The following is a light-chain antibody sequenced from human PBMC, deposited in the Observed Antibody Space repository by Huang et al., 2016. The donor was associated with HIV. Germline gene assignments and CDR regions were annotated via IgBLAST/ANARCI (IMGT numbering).Light chain of an antibody. CDR1: QNVGDY. CDR3: QQRTKWPLT. Sequence: EIVLTQSPATLSSSPGKRATLSCRASQNVGDYVAWYQHKPGQAPRLLIYDVSKRATGIPARFSGSGSGTDFTLTISRLEPEDFVLYYCQQRTKWPLTFGGGTKVEIK. V-gene: IGKV3-11*01. J-gene: IGKJ4*01. CDR2: DVS.